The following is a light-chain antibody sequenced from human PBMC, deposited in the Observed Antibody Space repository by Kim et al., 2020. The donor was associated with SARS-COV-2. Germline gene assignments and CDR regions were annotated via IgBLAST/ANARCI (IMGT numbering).Light chain of an antibody. CDR2: GSY. CDR3: QQRSNWPLT. J-gene: IGKJ4*01. Sequence: PGDTATHSCRASQSISSYLAWYQQKPGQAPRRLIYGSYNRATGIPARFSGSRSGTDFTLTINSLEPEDFAVYYCQQRSNWPLTFGGGTKVDIK. V-gene: IGKV3-11*01. CDR1: QSISSY.